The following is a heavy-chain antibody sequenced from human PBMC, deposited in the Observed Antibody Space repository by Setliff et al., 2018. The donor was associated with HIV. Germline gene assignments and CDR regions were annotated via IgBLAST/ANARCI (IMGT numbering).Heavy chain of an antibody. CDR2: FDPEDNKI. D-gene: IGHD5-18*01. V-gene: IGHV1-24*01. CDR1: GYTVTELS. Sequence: ASVKVSCKVSGYTVTELSINWVRQAPGKGPEWMGGFDPEDNKIVYAQKFQVRVTINADKSTSTAYMELSSLRSEDTAVYYCASLGYSYGPDFDYWGQGTLVTVSS. CDR3: ASLGYSYGPDFDY. J-gene: IGHJ4*02.